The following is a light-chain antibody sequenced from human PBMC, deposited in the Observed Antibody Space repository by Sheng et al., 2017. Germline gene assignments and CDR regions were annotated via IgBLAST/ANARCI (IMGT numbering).Light chain of an antibody. CDR1: QSVSSSY. V-gene: IGKV3-11*01. J-gene: IGKJ4*01. Sequence: EIVLTQSPGTLSLSPGERATLSCRASQSVSSSYLAWYQQKPGQAPRLLIYDASNKATGIPARFSGSGSGTDFTLTISSLEPEDFAVYYCQQRSKWPLTFGGGPKVEIK. CDR3: QQRSKWPLT. CDR2: DAS.